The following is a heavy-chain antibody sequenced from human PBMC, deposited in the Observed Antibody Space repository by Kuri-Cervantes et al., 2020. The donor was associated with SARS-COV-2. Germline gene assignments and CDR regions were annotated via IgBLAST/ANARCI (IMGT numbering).Heavy chain of an antibody. V-gene: IGHV4-38-2*01. D-gene: IGHD6-19*01. CDR2: IYHSGST. Sequence: SETLSLTCAVSGYSISSGYYWGWIRQPPGKGLEWIGTIYHSGSTYYNPSLKSRVTISVDTSKNQLSLKLSSVTAADTAVYYCASRAVAAPDWGQGTLVTVSS. CDR3: ASRAVAAPD. CDR1: GYSISSGYY. J-gene: IGHJ4*02.